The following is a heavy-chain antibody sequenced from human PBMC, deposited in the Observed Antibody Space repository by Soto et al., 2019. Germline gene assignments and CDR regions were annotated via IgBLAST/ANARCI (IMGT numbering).Heavy chain of an antibody. V-gene: IGHV1-69*06. CDR2: IIPIFGTA. D-gene: IGHD3-22*01. CDR1: GGTFSSYA. CDR3: ARAFYDSSGYYFPDFDY. J-gene: IGHJ4*02. Sequence: SVKVSCKASGGTFSSYAISWVLQAPGQGLEWMGWIIPIFGTANYAQKFQGRVTITADKSTSTAYMELSSLRSEGTAVYYCARAFYDSSGYYFPDFDYWGQGTLVTVSS.